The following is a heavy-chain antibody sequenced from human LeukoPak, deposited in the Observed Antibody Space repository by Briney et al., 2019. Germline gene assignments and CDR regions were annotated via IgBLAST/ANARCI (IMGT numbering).Heavy chain of an antibody. CDR3: ARHVKESVPPLKATAAIPFYHYYYYMDV. CDR1: GGSISSSSYY. D-gene: IGHD2-2*02. V-gene: IGHV4-39*01. CDR2: IYYSGST. J-gene: IGHJ6*03. Sequence: SETLSLTCNVSGGSISSSSYYWGWIRQPPGKGLEWIGSIYYSGSTYYNPSLKSRVIISADTSKNQFSLKLSSVTAADTAVYYCARHVKESVPPLKATAAIPFYHYYYYMDVWGKGTTVTVSS.